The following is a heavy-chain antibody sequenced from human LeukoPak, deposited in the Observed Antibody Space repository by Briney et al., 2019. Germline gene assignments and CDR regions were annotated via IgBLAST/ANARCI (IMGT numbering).Heavy chain of an antibody. J-gene: IGHJ4*02. CDR2: IYTSGST. CDR3: ARDEGNRWLQSDY. CDR1: GGSLSSYY. V-gene: IGHV4-4*07. Sequence: PSETLSLTCTASGGSLSSYYWSWIRQPAGKGLEWIGRIYTSGSTNYNPSLKSRVTISVDTSKNQFSLKLSAVTAADTAVYYCARDEGNRWLQSDYWGQGTLVTVSS. D-gene: IGHD5-24*01.